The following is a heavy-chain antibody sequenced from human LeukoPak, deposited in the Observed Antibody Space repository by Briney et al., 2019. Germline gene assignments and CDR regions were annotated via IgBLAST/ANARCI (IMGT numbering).Heavy chain of an antibody. V-gene: IGHV3-74*01. CDR2: IASDGSSS. J-gene: IGHJ4*02. CDR3: ARGRPHGNDY. CDR1: GFTFSSYW. Sequence: GGSLRLSCAASGFTFSSYWMNWVRQAPGKGLVWVSRIASDGSSSTYADSVKGRFSISRDNAKNTLYLQMNSLRVEDTAVYYCARGRPHGNDYWGQGTLATVSS. D-gene: IGHD4-23*01.